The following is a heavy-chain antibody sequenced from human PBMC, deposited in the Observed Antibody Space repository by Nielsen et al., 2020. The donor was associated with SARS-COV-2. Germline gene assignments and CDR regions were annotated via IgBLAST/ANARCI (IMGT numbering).Heavy chain of an antibody. CDR2: MYYSGTA. CDR1: GGSFSGYY. D-gene: IGHD2-15*01. J-gene: IGHJ6*02. CDR3: ARQDINMGRGGHGMDV. Sequence: SETLSLTCAVYGGSFSGYYWSWIRQPPGKGLEWIGCMYYSGTAYYNSSLSSRVSISLDTSRNHFSLKLISVTAADTAVYYCARQDINMGRGGHGMDVWGQGKSVSVSS. V-gene: IGHV4-34*01.